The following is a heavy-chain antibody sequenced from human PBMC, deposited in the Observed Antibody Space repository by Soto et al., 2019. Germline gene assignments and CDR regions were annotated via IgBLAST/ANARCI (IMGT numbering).Heavy chain of an antibody. CDR2: ISPYDGST. D-gene: IGHD6-25*01. CDR3: ARGDGRGSSGFYYYYGMDV. CDR1: GFTFTNYF. J-gene: IGHJ6*02. V-gene: IGHV1-46*01. Sequence: QVQLVQSGAEVKKPGASVKVSCKASGFTFTNYFFLWVRQAPRQGLEWMGIISPYDGSTNYGQSLQGRVTMTSDKSTSTVYMELSSLRSEDTAVYYCARGDGRGSSGFYYYYGMDVWGHGTTVTVSS.